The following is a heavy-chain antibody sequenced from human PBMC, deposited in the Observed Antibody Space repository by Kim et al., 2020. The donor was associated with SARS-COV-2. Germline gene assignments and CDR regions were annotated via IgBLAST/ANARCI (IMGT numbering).Heavy chain of an antibody. CDR2: T. J-gene: IGHJ4*02. CDR3: AKDLGYSSSHY. D-gene: IGHD6-6*01. Sequence: TDYAGSVKGRFTISRDNSKNTLYLQMYSLRAEDTAVYYCAKDLGYSSSHYWGQGTLVTVSS. V-gene: IGHV3-23*01.